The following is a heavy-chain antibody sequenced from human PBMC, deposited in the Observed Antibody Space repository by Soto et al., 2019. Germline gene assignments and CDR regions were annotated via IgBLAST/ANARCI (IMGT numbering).Heavy chain of an antibody. CDR3: ARHGRTSGSFSTSSVRTEFDY. CDR2: IYYSGNT. V-gene: IGHV4-39*01. D-gene: IGHD6-6*01. J-gene: IGHJ4*02. Sequence: SETLSLTCTVSGFSISSGTYYWGWVRQSPGKGLEWIGTIYYSGNTYYKPSLKSRVTISIDTSENQFSLKLNSVTAADTAVYFCARHGRTSGSFSTSSVRTEFDYWGQGTLVT. CDR1: GFSISSGTYY.